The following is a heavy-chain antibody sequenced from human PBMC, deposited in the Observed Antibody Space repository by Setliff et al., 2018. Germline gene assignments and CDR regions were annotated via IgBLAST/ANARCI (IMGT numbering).Heavy chain of an antibody. CDR3: ARGTSSSSWPEYFQH. D-gene: IGHD6-13*01. CDR1: GYTFTGYY. Sequence: ASVKVSCKASGYTFTGYYMHWVRQAPGQGLAWMGWINPNTGGTNYAQKFQGRVTMTRDTSISTAYMELSRLRSDDTAVYYCARGTSSSSWPEYFQHWGQGTLVTVSS. J-gene: IGHJ1*01. CDR2: INPNTGGT. V-gene: IGHV1-2*02.